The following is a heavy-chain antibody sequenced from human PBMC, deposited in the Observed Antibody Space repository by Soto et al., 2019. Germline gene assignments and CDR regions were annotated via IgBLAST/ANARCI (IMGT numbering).Heavy chain of an antibody. V-gene: IGHV3-21*04. D-gene: IGHD6-19*01. CDR1: GFTFSSYS. CDR2: ISSSSSYI. CDR3: AKTAGVYYYYMDV. Sequence: PGGSLRLSCAASGFTFSSYSMNWVRQAPGKGLEWVSSISSSSSYIYYADSVKGRFTISRDNAKNSLYLQMNSLRAEDTAVYYCAKTAGVYYYYMDVWGKGTTVTVSS. J-gene: IGHJ6*03.